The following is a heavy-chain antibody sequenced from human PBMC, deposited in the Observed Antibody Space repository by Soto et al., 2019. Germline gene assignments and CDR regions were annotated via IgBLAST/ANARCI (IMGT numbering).Heavy chain of an antibody. CDR1: GFTFSSYA. CDR2: ISGSGGST. CDR3: AKGRRLGYCSGGSCYGPSFDP. V-gene: IGHV3-23*01. D-gene: IGHD2-15*01. Sequence: HPGGSLRLSCAASGFTFSSYAMSWVRQAPGKGLEWVSAISGSGGSTYYADSVKGRFTISRDNSKNTLYLQMNSLRAEDTAVYYCAKGRRLGYCSGGSCYGPSFDPWGQGTLVTVSS. J-gene: IGHJ5*02.